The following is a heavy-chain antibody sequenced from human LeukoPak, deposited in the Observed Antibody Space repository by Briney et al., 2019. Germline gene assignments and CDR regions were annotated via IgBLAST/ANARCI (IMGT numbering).Heavy chain of an antibody. J-gene: IGHJ4*02. V-gene: IGHV3-53*01. D-gene: IGHD4-17*01. CDR2: IYSGGST. CDR1: GFTVSSNY. CDR3: ARGLINYGDYSDY. Sequence: PGGSLRLSCAASGFTVSSNYMSWVRQAPGKGLEWVSVIYSGGSTYYADSVKGRFTISRDNSKNTLYLQMNSLRAEDTAVYYCARGLINYGDYSDYWGQGALVTVSS.